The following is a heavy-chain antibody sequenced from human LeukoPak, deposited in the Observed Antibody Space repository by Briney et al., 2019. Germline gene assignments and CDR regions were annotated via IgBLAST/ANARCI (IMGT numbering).Heavy chain of an antibody. J-gene: IGHJ4*02. CDR3: ARDRGGNRDGYYSDY. Sequence: SETLSLTCAVYGGSFSGYYWSWIRQRPGKGLEWIGEINHSGSTNYNPSLKSRVTISVDTSKNQFSLKLSSVTAADTAVYYCARDRGGNRDGYYSDYWGQGTLVTVSS. V-gene: IGHV4-34*01. CDR2: INHSGST. CDR1: GGSFSGYY. D-gene: IGHD5-18*01.